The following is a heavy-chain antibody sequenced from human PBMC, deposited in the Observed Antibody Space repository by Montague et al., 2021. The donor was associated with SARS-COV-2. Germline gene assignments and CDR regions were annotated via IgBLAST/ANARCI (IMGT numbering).Heavy chain of an antibody. CDR3: ARVAESEFGSFWGVGLDV. J-gene: IGHJ6*02. CDR1: GASISSYY. V-gene: IGHV4-4*07. CDR2: IHNSGNT. Sequence: SETLSLTCTVSGASISSYYWSWIRQPAGKGLEWIGRIHNSGNTNYNPTLRSRVTMSVDTSKNQFSLKLNSVTAADTAVYYCARVAESEFGSFWGVGLDVWGQGTTVTVSS. D-gene: IGHD1-26*01.